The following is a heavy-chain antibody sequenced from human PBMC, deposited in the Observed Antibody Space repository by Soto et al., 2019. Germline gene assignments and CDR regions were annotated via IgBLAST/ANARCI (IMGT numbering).Heavy chain of an antibody. CDR3: ARDFVYSSSWYPFDY. CDR2: INAGNGNT. J-gene: IGHJ4*02. Sequence: GASVKVSCKASGYTFTSYAMHWVRQAPGQRLEWMGWINAGNGNTKYSQKFQGRVTITRDTSASTAYMELSSLRSEDTAVYYCARDFVYSSSWYPFDYWGQGTLVTVSS. D-gene: IGHD6-13*01. CDR1: GYTFTSYA. V-gene: IGHV1-3*01.